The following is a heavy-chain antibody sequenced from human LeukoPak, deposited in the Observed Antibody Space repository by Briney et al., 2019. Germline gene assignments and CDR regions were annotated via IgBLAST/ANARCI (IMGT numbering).Heavy chain of an antibody. CDR3: ASTTISPVGGMDV. CDR2: IKQEGSEK. CDR1: GFTFSNAW. Sequence: GGSLRLSCAASGFTFSNAWMSWVRQAPGKGLEWVANIKQEGSEKYYVDSVKGRFTISRDSAKNSLYLQVNSLRAEDTAVYYCASTTISPVGGMDVWGQGTTVTVSS. J-gene: IGHJ6*02. V-gene: IGHV3-7*05. D-gene: IGHD2/OR15-2a*01.